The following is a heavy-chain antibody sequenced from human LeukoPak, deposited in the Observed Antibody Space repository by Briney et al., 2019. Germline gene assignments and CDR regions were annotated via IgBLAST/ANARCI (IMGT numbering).Heavy chain of an antibody. V-gene: IGHV3-7*01. D-gene: IGHD2-15*01. CDR1: RFTFSSSA. J-gene: IGHJ4*02. CDR3: ATDLWHSRHYFDH. CDR2: IRQDASEE. Sequence: GGSLRLSCKTSRFTFSSSAMNWVRQAPGKGLGWVANIRQDASEEFYVDSVRGRFTISRDNTKNSLYLQMDSLRAEDTAVYYCATDLWHSRHYFDHWGRGTLVTVSS.